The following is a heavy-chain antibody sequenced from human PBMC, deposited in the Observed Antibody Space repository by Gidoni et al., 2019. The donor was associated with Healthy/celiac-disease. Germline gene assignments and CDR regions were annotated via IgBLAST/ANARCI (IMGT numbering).Heavy chain of an antibody. J-gene: IGHJ3*02. D-gene: IGHD6-19*01. Sequence: VQLVAPGGVFVQPCRSLILPCASSAFPFDAYAMHWVRHAPGKGLGWVSGSSWNSGSRSYADSVKGRVTISRDNAKNSLYLQMNSLRAEDTALYYCAKDIKQWLERGDAFDIWGQGTMVTVSS. V-gene: IGHV3-9*01. CDR1: AFPFDAYA. CDR2: SSWNSGSR. CDR3: AKDIKQWLERGDAFDI.